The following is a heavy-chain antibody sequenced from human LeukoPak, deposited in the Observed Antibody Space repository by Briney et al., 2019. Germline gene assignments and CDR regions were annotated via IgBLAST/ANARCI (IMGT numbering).Heavy chain of an antibody. CDR1: GFTFSSYA. D-gene: IGHD6-13*01. CDR3: ASSVRSRWDAPNDAFDI. CDR2: ISSNGGST. J-gene: IGHJ3*02. Sequence: GGSLRLSCAASGFTFSSYAMHWVRQAPGKGLEYVSAISSNGGSTYYANSVKGRFTISRDNPKNTLYLQMGSLRAEDMAVYYCASSVRSRWDAPNDAFDIWGQGTMVTVSS. V-gene: IGHV3-64*01.